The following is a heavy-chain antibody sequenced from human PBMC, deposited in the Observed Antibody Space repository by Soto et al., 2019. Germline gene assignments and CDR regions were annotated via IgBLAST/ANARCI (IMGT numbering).Heavy chain of an antibody. V-gene: IGHV3-23*01. CDR2: ISGSGDST. D-gene: IGHD5-18*01. Sequence: PGGCLRLACAASGFTFRSYWMHWVRQAPGKGLVWVSAISGSGDSTYDADSVKGRFTISRDNSKNTLYLQMNSLRAEDTAVYYCAKGIYSYGYNSFDYWSQGTLVNVS. CDR1: GFTFRSYW. CDR3: AKGIYSYGYNSFDY. J-gene: IGHJ4*02.